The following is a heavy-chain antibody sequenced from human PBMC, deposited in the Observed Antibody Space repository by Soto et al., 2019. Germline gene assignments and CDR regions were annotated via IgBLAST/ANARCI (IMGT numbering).Heavy chain of an antibody. V-gene: IGHV1-46*01. CDR2: INPSGGST. J-gene: IGHJ5*02. D-gene: IGHD3-22*01. CDR1: GYTFTSYY. Sequence: ASVKVSCKASGYTFTSYYMHWVRQAPGQGLEWMGIINPSGGSTSYAQKFQGRVIMTRDTSTSTAYMELSSLRSEDTAVYYCARDYYYDAPSPSLDPWGQGTLVTVSS. CDR3: ARDYYYDAPSPSLDP.